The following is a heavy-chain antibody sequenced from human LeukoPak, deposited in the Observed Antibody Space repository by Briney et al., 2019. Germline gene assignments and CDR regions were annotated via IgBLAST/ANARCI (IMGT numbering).Heavy chain of an antibody. CDR1: GYTFTSYY. J-gene: IGHJ4*02. CDR3: ARGGKLELSDY. D-gene: IGHD1-7*01. Sequence: ASVKVSCKASGYTFTSYYMHWVRQAPGQGLEWMGIINPSGGSTSYAQKFQGRVTMTRDTSTSTVYMELRSLRSDDTAVYYCARGGKLELSDYWGQGTLVTVSS. V-gene: IGHV1-46*01. CDR2: INPSGGST.